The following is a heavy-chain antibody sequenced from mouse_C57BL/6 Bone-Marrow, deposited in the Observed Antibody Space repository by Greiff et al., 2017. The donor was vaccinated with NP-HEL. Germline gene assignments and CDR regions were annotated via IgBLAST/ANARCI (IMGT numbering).Heavy chain of an antibody. CDR3: TRDWIYYYGISLTWRDY. CDR1: GFTFSSYA. D-gene: IGHD1-1*01. Sequence: EVQLVESGEGLVKPGGSLKLSCAASGFTFSSYAMSWVRQTPEKRLEWVAYISSGGDYIYYADTVKGRFTISRDNARNTLYLQMSSLRSEDTAMYYCTRDWIYYYGISLTWRDYWGQGTSVTVSS. J-gene: IGHJ4*01. CDR2: ISSGGDYI. V-gene: IGHV5-9-1*02.